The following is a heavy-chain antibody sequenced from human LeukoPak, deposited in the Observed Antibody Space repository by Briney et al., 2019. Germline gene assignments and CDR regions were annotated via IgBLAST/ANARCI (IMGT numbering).Heavy chain of an antibody. CDR3: AREYYDSSGYYPSAEYFQH. D-gene: IGHD3-22*01. J-gene: IGHJ1*01. Sequence: GGSLRLACAASGFTFSSYSMNWVRQAPGKGLEWVSSISSSSSYIYYADSVKGRFTISRDNAKNSLYLQMNSLRAEDTAVYYWAREYYDSSGYYPSAEYFQHWGQGTLVTVSS. CDR1: GFTFSSYS. CDR2: ISSSSSYI. V-gene: IGHV3-21*01.